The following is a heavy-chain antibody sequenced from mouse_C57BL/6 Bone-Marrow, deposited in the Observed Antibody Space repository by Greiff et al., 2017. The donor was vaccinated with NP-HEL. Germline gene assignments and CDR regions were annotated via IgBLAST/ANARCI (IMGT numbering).Heavy chain of an antibody. CDR1: GFSLTSYA. J-gene: IGHJ1*03. D-gene: IGHD2-4*01. CDR2: IWTGGGT. CDR3: ARKPLYYDYDLGYFDV. Sequence: VQLQESGPGLVAPSQSLSITCTVSGFSLTSYAISWVRQPPGKGLEWLGVIWTGGGTNYNSALKSRLSISKDNSKSQVFLKMSSLQTDDTARYYCARKPLYYDYDLGYFDVWGTGTTVTVSS. V-gene: IGHV2-9-1*01.